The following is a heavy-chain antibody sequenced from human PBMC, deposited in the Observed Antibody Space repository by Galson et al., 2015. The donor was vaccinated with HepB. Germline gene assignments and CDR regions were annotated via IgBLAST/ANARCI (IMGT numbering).Heavy chain of an antibody. D-gene: IGHD3-3*01. CDR2: ISNDGSDK. V-gene: IGHV3-30*04. Sequence: SLRLSCAASEFTFSSYAMHWVRQAPGKGLEWVAVISNDGSDKDYADSVKGRFTISRDNSKNTLYLQMNSLRVEDTAVYYCASATGDFWRGSFYYYHGMDVWGQGTTVTVSS. CDR3: ASATGDFWRGSFYYYHGMDV. CDR1: EFTFSSYA. J-gene: IGHJ6*02.